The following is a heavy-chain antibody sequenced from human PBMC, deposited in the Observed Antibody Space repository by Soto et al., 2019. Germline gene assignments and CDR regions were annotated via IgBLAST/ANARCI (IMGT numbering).Heavy chain of an antibody. J-gene: IGHJ6*02. D-gene: IGHD1-26*01. V-gene: IGHV3-53*01. CDR1: GYTVSSNY. CDR2: IYSDGSA. CDR3: ARGGSYPMNYYGMFV. Sequence: GGSLRLSCAASGYTVSSNYMSWVRQAPGKGLEWVSIIYSDGSAYYADSVKGRFIISRDNSKNTVYLQMNNVRAEDTAVYHCARGGSYPMNYYGMFVWGQGTTVTVSS.